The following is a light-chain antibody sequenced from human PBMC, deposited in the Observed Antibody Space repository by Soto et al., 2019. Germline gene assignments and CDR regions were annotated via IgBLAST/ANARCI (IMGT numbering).Light chain of an antibody. CDR3: QQCGSSST. V-gene: IGKV3-20*01. Sequence: EIVLTQSPGTLSLSLGERATLSCRASQTFSNSFLSWFQQIPGQAPRLLIYGAPMRATGIPDRFSGSGSGTDFTLTISRLEPEDLAVYYCQQCGSSSTFGQGTRLEIK. CDR1: QTFSNSF. J-gene: IGKJ5*01. CDR2: GAP.